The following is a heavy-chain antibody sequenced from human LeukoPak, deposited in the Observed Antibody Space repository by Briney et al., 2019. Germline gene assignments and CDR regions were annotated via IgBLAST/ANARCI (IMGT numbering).Heavy chain of an antibody. CDR2: IYYSGST. CDR3: ARVSYGSFDY. D-gene: IGHD5-18*01. Sequence: SETLSLTCTVSGGSISSYYWSWIRQPPGKGLEWIGYIYYSGSTNYNPSLKSRVTISVDTSKNQFSLKLSSVTAADKAVYYCARVSYGSFDYWGQGTLVTVSS. CDR1: GGSISSYY. V-gene: IGHV4-59*01. J-gene: IGHJ4*02.